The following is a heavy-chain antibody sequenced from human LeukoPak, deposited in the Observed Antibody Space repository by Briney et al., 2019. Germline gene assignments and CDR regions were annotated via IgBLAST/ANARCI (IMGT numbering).Heavy chain of an antibody. Sequence: TGGSLSFTCTASGFTFSNKTMIWDRQAPGKGLEYVAIISSGGGSTFYVDSLRGRFTISRDNSKNTLYLQMGSLGTEDMAVYYGEVLKAVDHLVSYWGQGSVVSVSS. CDR2: ISSGGGST. CDR3: EVLKAVDHLVSY. D-gene: IGHD3-10*01. CDR1: GFTFSNKT. J-gene: IGHJ4*02. V-gene: IGHV3-64*02.